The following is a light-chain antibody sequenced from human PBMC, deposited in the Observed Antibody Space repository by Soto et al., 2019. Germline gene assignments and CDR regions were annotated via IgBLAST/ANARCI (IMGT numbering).Light chain of an antibody. J-gene: IGKJ4*01. CDR3: QQYKTYPLS. V-gene: IGKV1-16*01. CDR1: QDIGNS. Sequence: DIQMAQSPSSLSASVGDTVTLTCRASQDIGNSLAWLQQKPGRAPKSLISSVSTLQGGVPSRFSGRRYGADFTLTISNLQPEDFATYYRQQYKTYPLSLGGRTKVEIK. CDR2: SVS.